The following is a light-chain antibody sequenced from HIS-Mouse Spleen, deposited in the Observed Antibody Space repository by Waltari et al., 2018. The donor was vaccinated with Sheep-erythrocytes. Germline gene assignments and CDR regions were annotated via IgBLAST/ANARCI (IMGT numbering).Light chain of an antibody. CDR2: KDS. CDR1: VLAKQY. Sequence: SYELTQPSSVSVSPGQTARITCSGDVLAKQYARWFQQQPGQAPVLVIYKDSERPSGIHERFSGSSSGTTVTLTISGAQVEDEADYYCYSAADNNLVFGGGTKLTVL. V-gene: IGLV3-27*01. J-gene: IGLJ3*02. CDR3: YSAADNNLV.